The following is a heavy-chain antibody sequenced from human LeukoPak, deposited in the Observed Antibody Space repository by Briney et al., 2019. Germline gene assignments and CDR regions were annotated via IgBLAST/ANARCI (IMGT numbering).Heavy chain of an antibody. CDR2: IYPGDSDT. CDR1: GYNFTNYW. J-gene: IGHJ4*02. D-gene: IGHD3-22*01. Sequence: GESLKISCQGSGYNFTNYWIAWVRQKPGKGLEWMGTIYPGDSDTKYSPSFQGQVAISTDKSISTAYLQWSSLKASDTAMYYCARRASGYYFDYWGQGTLVTVSS. CDR3: ARRASGYYFDY. V-gene: IGHV5-51*01.